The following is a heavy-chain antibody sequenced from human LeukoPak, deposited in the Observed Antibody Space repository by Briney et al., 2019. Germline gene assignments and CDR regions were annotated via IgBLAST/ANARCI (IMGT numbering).Heavy chain of an antibody. Sequence: GGSLRLSCAASGFTFSIYSMNWVRQAPGRGLEWLSYIGSSGTTTYYADSVKGRFTISRDNAKNLLFLQMNSLRAEDTAVYYCARMNYVSTGWGAPFDNWGQGTLVTVSS. CDR2: IGSSGTTT. CDR3: ARMNYVSTGWGAPFDN. J-gene: IGHJ4*02. V-gene: IGHV3-48*04. D-gene: IGHD1-7*01. CDR1: GFTFSIYS.